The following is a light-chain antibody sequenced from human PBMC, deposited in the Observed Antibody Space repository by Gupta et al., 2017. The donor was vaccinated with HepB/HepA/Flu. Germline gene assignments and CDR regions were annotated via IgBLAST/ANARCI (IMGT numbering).Light chain of an antibody. CDR2: AAS. CDR3: QQSVSLPWT. CDR1: ENIRTY. V-gene: IGKV1-39*01. J-gene: IGKJ1*01. Sequence: DIQMTQSPSSLSASVGDRVTITCRASENIRTYLNWYQHKPGKAPKLLIYAASSLQSGVPSRFNGSGSVTDFTLIINSLQPEDFASFYCQQSVSLPWTFGQGTKVEIK.